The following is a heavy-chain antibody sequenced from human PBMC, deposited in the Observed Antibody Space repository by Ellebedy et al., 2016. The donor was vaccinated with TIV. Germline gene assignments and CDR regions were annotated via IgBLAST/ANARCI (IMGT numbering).Heavy chain of an antibody. CDR3: AKAGYSSAWYLVFDY. J-gene: IGHJ4*02. D-gene: IGHD6-19*01. CDR2: IIGSGGST. Sequence: GESLKISCAASGFTFSTYAMNWLRQAPGKGLEWVSSIIGSGGSTLYADSVKGRFTISRDNSKNMMYLQMNSLRVEDTAVYYCAKAGYSSAWYLVFDYWGQGTLVTVSS. CDR1: GFTFSTYA. V-gene: IGHV3-23*01.